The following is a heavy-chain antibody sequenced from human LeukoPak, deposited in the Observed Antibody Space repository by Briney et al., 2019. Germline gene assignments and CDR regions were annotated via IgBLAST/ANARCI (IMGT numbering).Heavy chain of an antibody. V-gene: IGHV4-34*01. J-gene: IGHJ4*02. D-gene: IGHD2-2*02. CDR2: INHSGST. CDR1: GCSFSGYY. Sequence: SETLSLTCAVYGCSFSGYYWSWIRQPPGKGLEWIGEINHSGSTNYNPSLKSRVTISVDTSKNQFSLKLSSVTAADTAVYYCARGYCSSTSCYTPAPIDYWGQGTLVTVSS. CDR3: ARGYCSSTSCYTPAPIDY.